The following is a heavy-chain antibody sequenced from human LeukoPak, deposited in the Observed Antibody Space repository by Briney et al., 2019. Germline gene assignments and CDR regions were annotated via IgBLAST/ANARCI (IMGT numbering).Heavy chain of an antibody. CDR2: ISGSGGST. Sequence: PGGSLRLSCAASGFTVSSNYMSWVRQAPGKGLEWVSAISGSGGSTYYADSVKGRFTISRDNFKNTLYLQMNSLRAEDTAVYYCARTRRDGYPLWGQGTLVTVSS. D-gene: IGHD5-24*01. V-gene: IGHV3-53*01. J-gene: IGHJ4*02. CDR3: ARTRRDGYPL. CDR1: GFTVSSNY.